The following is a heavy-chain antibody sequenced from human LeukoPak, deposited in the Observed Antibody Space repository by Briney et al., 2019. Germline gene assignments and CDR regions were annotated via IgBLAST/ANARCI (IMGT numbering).Heavy chain of an antibody. CDR2: ISGSGGST. CDR1: GFTFSTNA. CDR3: AKGGRGSSWYPPSRAAPPYFDY. V-gene: IGHV3-23*01. J-gene: IGHJ4*02. Sequence: GGSLRLSCTASGFTFSTNAMSWVRQAPGKGLEWVSAISGSGGSTYYADSVKGRFTISRDNSKNTLYLQMNSLRAEDTAVYYCAKGGRGSSWYPPSRAAPPYFDYWGQGTLVTVSS. D-gene: IGHD6-13*01.